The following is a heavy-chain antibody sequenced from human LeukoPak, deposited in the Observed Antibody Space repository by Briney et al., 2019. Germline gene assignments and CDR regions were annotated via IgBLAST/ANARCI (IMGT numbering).Heavy chain of an antibody. CDR3: ARDGGESDFDY. J-gene: IGHJ4*02. CDR1: GFTIRSYS. Sequence: GGSLRLSCAASGFTIRSYSMNWVRQAPGKGLEWVSSISSSSSYIYYADSVKGRFTISRDNAKNSLYLQMNSLRAEDTAVYYCARDGGESDFDYWGQGTLVTVSS. V-gene: IGHV3-21*01. D-gene: IGHD3-16*01. CDR2: ISSSSSYI.